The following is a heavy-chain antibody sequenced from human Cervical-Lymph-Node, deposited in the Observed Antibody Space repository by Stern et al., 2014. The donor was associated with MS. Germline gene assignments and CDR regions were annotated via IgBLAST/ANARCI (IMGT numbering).Heavy chain of an antibody. CDR1: GGTLSTYG. J-gene: IGHJ2*01. V-gene: IGHV1-69*01. D-gene: IGHD3-10*01. CDR2: IIPMFWIS. CDR3: ARYRSAVDWYFDL. Sequence: VQLLESGAEVKKPGSSVKVSCKASGGTLSTYGFSWVRQAPGPGLEWMGGIIPMFWISNSAQEFQGRVTITADESTSTAYMELSSLRSDDTAVYYCARYRSAVDWYFDLWGRGTLVTVSS.